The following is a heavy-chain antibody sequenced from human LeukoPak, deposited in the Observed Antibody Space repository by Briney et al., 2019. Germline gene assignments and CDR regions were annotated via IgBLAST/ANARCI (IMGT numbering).Heavy chain of an antibody. Sequence: GESLKISWKGSGYSFTSYWISWGRQMPGKGVGGMGRIDPSESYTNYRPSFHGHPTLSADKSITTASLQWSSPKASDTAMHYCARPPGPVSRPPPNCFDPSGQGTLVTVSS. CDR3: ARPPGPVSRPPPNCFDP. D-gene: IGHD2-8*01. J-gene: IGHJ5*02. V-gene: IGHV5-10-1*01. CDR2: IDPSESYT. CDR1: GYSFTSYW.